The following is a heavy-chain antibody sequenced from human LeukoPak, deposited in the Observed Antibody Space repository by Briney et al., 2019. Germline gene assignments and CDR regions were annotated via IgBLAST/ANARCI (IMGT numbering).Heavy chain of an antibody. V-gene: IGHV4-59*01. CDR3: ARGLYYDFWSGYGTLYFDY. Sequence: SETLSLTCTVSGGSISSYYWSWIRQPPGQGLEWIGYIYYSGSTNYNPSLKSRVTISVDTSKNQFSLKLSSVTAADTAVYYCARGLYYDFWSGYGTLYFDYWGQGTLVTVSS. CDR1: GGSISSYY. D-gene: IGHD3-3*01. CDR2: IYYSGST. J-gene: IGHJ4*02.